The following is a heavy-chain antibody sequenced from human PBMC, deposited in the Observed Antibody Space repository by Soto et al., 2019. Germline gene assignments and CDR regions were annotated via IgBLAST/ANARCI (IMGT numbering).Heavy chain of an antibody. CDR2: ISYDGSNK. D-gene: IGHD3-22*01. J-gene: IGHJ4*02. Sequence: PGGSLRLSCAASGFTFSSYAMHWVRQAPGKGLEWVAVISYDGSNKYYADSVKGRFTISRDNSKNTLYLQMNSLRAEDTAVYYCPRDFRGGYSGYYFDYWGQETLFTVSS. CDR1: GFTFSSYA. V-gene: IGHV3-30-3*01. CDR3: PRDFRGGYSGYYFDY.